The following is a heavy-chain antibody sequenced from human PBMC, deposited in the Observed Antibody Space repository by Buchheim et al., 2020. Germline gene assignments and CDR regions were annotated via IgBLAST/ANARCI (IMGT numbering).Heavy chain of an antibody. V-gene: IGHV4-4*07. D-gene: IGHD4-11*01. J-gene: IGHJ4*02. CDR1: GVSISNDY. CDR3: ARGPYTDAYYFDY. CDR2: MYASEST. Sequence: QVQLQESGPRLVKPSETLSLTCSVSGVSISNDYWNWIRQPAGKGLEWIGRMYASESTNYNPSLKSRVTMSLDTSKTPFPPRLSSVTAADTAVYYCARGPYTDAYYFDYWGQGTL.